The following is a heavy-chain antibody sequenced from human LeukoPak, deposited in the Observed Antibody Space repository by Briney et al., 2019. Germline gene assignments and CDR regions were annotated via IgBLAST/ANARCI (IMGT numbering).Heavy chain of an antibody. J-gene: IGHJ5*02. CDR2: VHHTGST. Sequence: SETLSLTCNVSGYSISRGYYWGWIRQPPGKGLEWIGSVHHTGSTYYNPSLRSRVSISVDKSTNHISLEVTSVTAADTAVYYCARDWGFGDSEDWFDPWGQGTLVTVSS. CDR3: ARDWGFGDSEDWFDP. V-gene: IGHV4-38-2*02. CDR1: GYSISRGYY. D-gene: IGHD3-10*01.